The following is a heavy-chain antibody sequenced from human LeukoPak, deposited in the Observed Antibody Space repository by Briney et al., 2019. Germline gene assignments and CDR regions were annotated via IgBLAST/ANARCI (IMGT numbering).Heavy chain of an antibody. CDR3: ARGEYQLHLYYYYYYMDV. V-gene: IGHV1-69*05. Sequence: GASVKVSRKASGGTFSSYAISWVRQAPGQGLEWMGGIIPVFGTANYAQKFQGRVTITTDESTSTAYMELSSLRSEDTAVYYCARGEYQLHLYYYYYYMDVWGKGTTVTVSS. CDR1: GGTFSSYA. D-gene: IGHD2-2*01. CDR2: IIPVFGTA. J-gene: IGHJ6*03.